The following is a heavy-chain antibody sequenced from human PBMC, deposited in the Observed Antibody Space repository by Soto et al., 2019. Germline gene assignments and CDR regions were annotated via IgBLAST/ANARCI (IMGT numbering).Heavy chain of an antibody. CDR2: ISYDGSNK. Sequence: QVQLVESGGGAVQPGRSLRLSCVASGFTFSSYAMHWVRQAPGKGLEWVAVISYDGSNKYYADSVKGRFTISRDNSNNMRYLQMNSLRCEDTGVYYCARVPGYSATWGFDFWGQGTLVTVSS. D-gene: IGHD2-2*02. J-gene: IGHJ4*02. V-gene: IGHV3-30*03. CDR3: ARVPGYSATWGFDF. CDR1: GFTFSSYA.